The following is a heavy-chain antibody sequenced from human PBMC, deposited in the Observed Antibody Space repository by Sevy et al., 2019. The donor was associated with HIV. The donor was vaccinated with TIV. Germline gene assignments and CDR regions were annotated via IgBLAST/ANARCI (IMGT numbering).Heavy chain of an antibody. V-gene: IGHV1-18*01. J-gene: IGHJ6*02. CDR1: GYSFTSYG. D-gene: IGHD1-7*01. CDR2: ISGYNGKT. Sequence: ASVKVSCKASGYSFTSYGISWVRQAPGQGLEWMGWISGYNGKTNYEQKLQGRVTMTTDTSTSTAYLELRSLLSDDTAVYYCASDNWNYGDSYGMDVWGQGTTVTVSS. CDR3: ASDNWNYGDSYGMDV.